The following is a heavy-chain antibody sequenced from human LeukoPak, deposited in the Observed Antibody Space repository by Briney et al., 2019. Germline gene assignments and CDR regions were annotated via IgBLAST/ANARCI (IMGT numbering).Heavy chain of an antibody. V-gene: IGHV3-23*01. CDR1: GSTLSSYE. D-gene: IGHD3-3*01. CDR2: VDYSGGDT. CDR3: AKENIWSGYVIRYNWFDP. Sequence: PGGSLRLSCIASGSTLSSYEMSWIRQAPGKGLEWVSSVDYSGGDTHYADSVKGRFTISRDNSKNTLYLQMNSLRAEDTAVHYCAKENIWSGYVIRYNWFDPWGQGTLVTVSS. J-gene: IGHJ5*02.